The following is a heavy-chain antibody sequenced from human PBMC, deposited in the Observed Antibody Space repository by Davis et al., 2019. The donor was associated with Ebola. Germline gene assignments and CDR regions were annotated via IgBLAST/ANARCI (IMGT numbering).Heavy chain of an antibody. CDR1: GYTFTHYW. CDR3: ARSHGSGWYGYFDY. Sequence: HRESLKISCKGSGYTFTHYWIGWVRQTPGKGLEWMGISYRGDPDTRYSPSFQGQVTISVDKSLNTAYLQWSSLKASDTGMYYCARSHGSGWYGYFDYWGQGTLVTVSS. CDR2: SYRGDPDT. J-gene: IGHJ4*02. V-gene: IGHV5-51*01. D-gene: IGHD6-19*01.